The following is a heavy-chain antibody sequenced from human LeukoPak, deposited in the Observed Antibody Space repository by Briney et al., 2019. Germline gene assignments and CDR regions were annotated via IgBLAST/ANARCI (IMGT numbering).Heavy chain of an antibody. CDR3: ARDPDYYDDSGST. D-gene: IGHD3-22*01. CDR2: MYYSGGT. V-gene: IGHV4-39*07. CDR1: GGSVSSNRFY. J-gene: IGHJ5*02. Sequence: SETLSLTCTVSGGSVSSNRFYWGWIRQPPGKGLEWIGSMYYSGGTYYNPSLKSRVTISADTYKNQFSLKLSSVTAADTAVYYCARDPDYYDDSGSTWGQGTLVTVSS.